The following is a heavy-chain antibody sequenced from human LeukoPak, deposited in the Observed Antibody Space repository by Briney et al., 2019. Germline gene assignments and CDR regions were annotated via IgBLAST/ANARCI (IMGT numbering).Heavy chain of an antibody. Sequence: PGRSLRLSCAASEFTFSRYAMHWVRQAPGKGLEWLAVISYHGVDKFYRASVKGRFTISRDNVENTLFLQLDNLSAEDSGVYFCPRAVPTIHHMDVWGKGTMVTVSS. CDR1: EFTFSRYA. CDR2: ISYHGVDK. J-gene: IGHJ6*03. CDR3: PRAVPTIHHMDV. V-gene: IGHV3-30*04. D-gene: IGHD1-26*01.